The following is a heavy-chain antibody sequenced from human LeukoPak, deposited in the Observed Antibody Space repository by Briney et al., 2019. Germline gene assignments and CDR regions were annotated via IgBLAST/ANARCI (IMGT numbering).Heavy chain of an antibody. CDR3: AREAPRSDAFDI. V-gene: IGHV1-69*05. J-gene: IGHJ3*02. Sequence: SVKVSCKASGGTFSSYAISWVRQAPGQGLEWMGGIIPIFGTANYAQKFQGRVTITTDESTSTAYMELSSLRSEGTAVYYCAREAPRSDAFDIWGQGTMVTVSS. CDR1: GGTFSSYA. CDR2: IIPIFGTA.